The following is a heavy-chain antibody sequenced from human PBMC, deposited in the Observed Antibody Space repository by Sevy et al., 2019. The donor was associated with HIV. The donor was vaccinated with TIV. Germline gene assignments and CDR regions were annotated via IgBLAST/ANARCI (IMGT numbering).Heavy chain of an antibody. Sequence: GGSLRLSCEASAINIRDYWMNWFRQAPGNGLEWVANINPDGSKIYYADSVKGRFTISRDSAKNSVFLQMTSLRAEDTAVYYCVRAIQLAASYWGQGMLVTVSS. CDR2: INPDGSKI. D-gene: IGHD2-15*01. J-gene: IGHJ4*02. CDR3: VRAIQLAASY. CDR1: AINIRDYW. V-gene: IGHV3-7*01.